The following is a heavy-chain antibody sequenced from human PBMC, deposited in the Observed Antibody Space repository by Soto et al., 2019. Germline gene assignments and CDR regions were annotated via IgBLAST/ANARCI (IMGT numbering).Heavy chain of an antibody. CDR2: VNPSGDNT. CDR3: ARELGGTTVNTLFDH. CDR1: GYTFTRYY. Sequence: ASVKVSCKASGYTFTRYYIHWVRQAPGQGLERMGIVNPSGDNTKYAQKYRGRVNMNRDTSTNTVHMEFSSLSSEYTFVFFCARELGGTTVNTLFDHWGQGTVVTVSS. D-gene: IGHD4-17*01. J-gene: IGHJ4*02. V-gene: IGHV1-46*01.